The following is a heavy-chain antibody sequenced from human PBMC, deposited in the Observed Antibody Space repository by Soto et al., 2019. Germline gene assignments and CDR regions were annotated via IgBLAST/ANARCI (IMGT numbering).Heavy chain of an antibody. D-gene: IGHD3-9*01. CDR1: GGSISSSSYY. J-gene: IGHJ4*02. Sequence: PSETLSLTCTVSGGSISSSSYYWGWIRQPPGKGLEWIGSIYYSGSTYYNPSLKSRVTISVDTSKNQFSLKLSSVTAADTAVYYCARLGGLRYFDWLPVDFDYWGQGTLVTVSS. CDR3: ARLGGLRYFDWLPVDFDY. CDR2: IYYSGST. V-gene: IGHV4-39*01.